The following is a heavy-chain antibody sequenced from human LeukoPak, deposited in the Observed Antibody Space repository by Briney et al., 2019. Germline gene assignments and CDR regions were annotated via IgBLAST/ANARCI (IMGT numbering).Heavy chain of an antibody. CDR2: IWYDGSNK. Sequence: GGSLRLSCAASGFTFSSYGMHWVRQAPGKGLEWVAVIWYDGSNKYYADSVKGRFTFSRDNSKNTLYLQMNSLRAEDTAVYYCARDTVGSMRYYFDYWGQGTLVTVSS. D-gene: IGHD1-26*01. J-gene: IGHJ4*02. CDR1: GFTFSSYG. CDR3: ARDTVGSMRYYFDY. V-gene: IGHV3-33*01.